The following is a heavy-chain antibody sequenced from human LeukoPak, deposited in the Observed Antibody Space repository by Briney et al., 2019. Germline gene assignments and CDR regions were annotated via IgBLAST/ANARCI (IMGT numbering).Heavy chain of an antibody. J-gene: IGHJ6*02. CDR1: GDTISSGDYY. CDR3: ARDRRVMPKQTYGMDI. V-gene: IGHV4-30-4*01. CDR2: IYYSGST. Sequence: PQLLSLTCTASGDTISSGDYYWSWIRQPPGKDLEWTGYIYYSGSTYYNPSLKSRVTISVDTSKNQFSLKLSSVTAADTAVYYCARDRRVMPKQTYGMDIWGQGTTVTVSS. D-gene: IGHD2-2*01.